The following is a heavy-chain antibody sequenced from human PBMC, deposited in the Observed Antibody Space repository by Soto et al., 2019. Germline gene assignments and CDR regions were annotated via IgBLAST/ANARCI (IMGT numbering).Heavy chain of an antibody. CDR3: ASGYSSGWPHYYYYGMDV. J-gene: IGHJ6*02. CDR1: GGSISSYY. D-gene: IGHD6-19*01. CDR2: FYYRGST. Sequence: PSETLSLTCTVSGGSISSYYWSWIRQPPGKGLEWIGYFYYRGSTNYNPSLKSRVTISVDTSQNQFTRKLRSVTAADTAVYYCASGYSSGWPHYYYYGMDVWGQGTTVTVSS. V-gene: IGHV4-59*01.